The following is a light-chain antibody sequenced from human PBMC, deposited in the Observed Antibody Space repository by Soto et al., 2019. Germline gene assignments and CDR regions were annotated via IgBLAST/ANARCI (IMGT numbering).Light chain of an antibody. CDR2: GAS. Sequence: TVLTQSPGTLYFSPGERATLSCRASQSVDNNHVAWYQPRRGLPPRLLIYGASNRATGIPDRFSGSGSGTDFTLTISRLEPEDFAVYFCQQYGNSPPGTFGQGTRL. J-gene: IGKJ5*01. CDR1: QSVDNNH. CDR3: QQYGNSPPGT. V-gene: IGKV3-20*01.